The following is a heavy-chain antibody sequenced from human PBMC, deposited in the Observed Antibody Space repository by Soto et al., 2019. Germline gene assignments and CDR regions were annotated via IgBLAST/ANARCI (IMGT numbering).Heavy chain of an antibody. Sequence: GASVKVSCKASGFTFTSSAVQWVRQARGQRLEWIGWIVVGSGNTIYAQKFQGRVTMTEDTSTDTAYMELSSLRSEDTAVYYRATDRRLAAAGTWDYWGQGTLVTVSS. V-gene: IGHV1-58*01. CDR2: IVVGSGNT. CDR3: ATDRRLAAAGTWDY. CDR1: GFTFTSSA. D-gene: IGHD6-13*01. J-gene: IGHJ4*02.